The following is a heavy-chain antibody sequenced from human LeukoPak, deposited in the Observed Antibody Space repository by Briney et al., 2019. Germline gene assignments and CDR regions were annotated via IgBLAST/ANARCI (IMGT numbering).Heavy chain of an antibody. J-gene: IGHJ4*02. Sequence: SETLSLTCTVSGGSISSYYWSWIRQPAGKGLEWIGRIYTSGSTYYNPSLKSRVTISVDTSKNQFSLKLSSVTAADTAVYYCARGPYYYDSSGYYPTFDYWGQGTLVTVSS. CDR3: ARGPYYYDSSGYYPTFDY. D-gene: IGHD3-22*01. CDR1: GGSISSYY. V-gene: IGHV4-4*07. CDR2: IYTSGST.